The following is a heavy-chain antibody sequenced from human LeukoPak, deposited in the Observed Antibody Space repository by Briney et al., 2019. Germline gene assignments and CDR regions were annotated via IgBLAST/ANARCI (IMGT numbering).Heavy chain of an antibody. CDR3: ARGKVVPAAMGIFDP. J-gene: IGHJ5*02. D-gene: IGHD2-2*01. V-gene: IGHV1-69*05. CDR2: IIPIFGTA. Sequence: SVKVSCKASGGTFSSYAISWVRQAPGQGLEWMGRIIPIFGTANYAQKFQGRVTMTTAESTSTAYMELSSLRSEDTAVYYCARGKVVPAAMGIFDPWGQGTLVTVSS. CDR1: GGTFSSYA.